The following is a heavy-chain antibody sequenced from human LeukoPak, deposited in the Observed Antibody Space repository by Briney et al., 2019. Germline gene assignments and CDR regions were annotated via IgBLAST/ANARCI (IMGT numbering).Heavy chain of an antibody. CDR2: ISHDGSDK. D-gene: IGHD2-21*02. J-gene: IGHJ3*01. CDR3: ATAIGWCGGDCDLVGATFDF. V-gene: IGHV3-30-3*01. Sequence: PGRSLRLSCAASGFIFSSYAMHWVRQTPGKGLDWVALISHDGSDKFYAGSVKGRFTISRDNSKNTLYLQMSSLRAEDTAVYYCATAIGWCGGDCDLVGATFDFWGQGTMVTLSS. CDR1: GFIFSSYA.